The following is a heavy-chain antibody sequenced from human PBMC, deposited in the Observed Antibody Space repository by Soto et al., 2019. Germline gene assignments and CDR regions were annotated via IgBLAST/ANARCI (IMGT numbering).Heavy chain of an antibody. CDR2: ISYDGSNK. V-gene: IGHV3-30*18. D-gene: IGHD2-2*01. CDR3: TKQVVPHTNAFDL. CDR1: GLTFSSFG. J-gene: IGHJ3*01. Sequence: QVQLVESGGGVVQPGRSLRLSCAASGLTFSSFGIHWVRQAPGKGLEWVAVISYDGSNKYFADSVKGRFTISRDNSKNTVYLQMNSLRAEDTAVYHCTKQVVPHTNAFDLCGQGTMVTVSS.